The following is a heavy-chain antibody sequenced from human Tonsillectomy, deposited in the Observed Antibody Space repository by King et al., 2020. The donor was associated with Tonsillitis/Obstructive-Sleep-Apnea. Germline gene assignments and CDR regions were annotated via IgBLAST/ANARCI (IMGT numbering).Heavy chain of an antibody. J-gene: IGHJ4*02. CDR2: INAYNGNT. Sequence: VQLVESGAEVKMPGASVKVSCKASGYTFISYGISWVRQAPGQGLEWMGWINAYNGNTNYAQKFQGIVTMTTDTSTSTAYMEMRSLRSDDTAVYYCEGGPYSGSFLGHYSFDYWGQGTLVTVSS. CDR3: EGGPYSGSFLGHYSFDY. CDR1: GYTFISYG. D-gene: IGHD1-26*01. V-gene: IGHV1-18*01.